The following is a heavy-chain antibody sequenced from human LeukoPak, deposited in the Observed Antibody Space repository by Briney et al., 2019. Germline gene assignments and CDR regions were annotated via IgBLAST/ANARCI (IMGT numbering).Heavy chain of an antibody. CDR2: ISSSGSTI. CDR3: ARDLITIFGVATGGLDY. Sequence: GGSLRLSCAASGFTFSSYEMNWVRQAPGKGLEWVSYISSSGSTIYYADSVKGRFTISRDNAKNSLYLQMNCLRAEDTAVYYCARDLITIFGVATGGLDYWGQGTLVTVSS. CDR1: GFTFSSYE. V-gene: IGHV3-48*03. D-gene: IGHD3-3*01. J-gene: IGHJ4*02.